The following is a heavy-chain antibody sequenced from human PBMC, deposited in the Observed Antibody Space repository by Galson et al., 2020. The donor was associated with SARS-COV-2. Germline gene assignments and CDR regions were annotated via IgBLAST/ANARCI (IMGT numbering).Heavy chain of an antibody. CDR2: IVVGSGAT. V-gene: IGHV1-58*02. Sequence: SVKVSCKASGFSFDDSAMQWLRQGRGESLEWMGWIVVGSGATTYAQNFQERVTISMDLSTTTVYMELSSLRSEDTAVYYCTADRRTVTGSRGIALWGQGTLVTVSS. CDR1: GFSFDDSA. J-gene: IGHJ5*02. D-gene: IGHD4-4*01. CDR3: TADRRTVTGSRGIAL.